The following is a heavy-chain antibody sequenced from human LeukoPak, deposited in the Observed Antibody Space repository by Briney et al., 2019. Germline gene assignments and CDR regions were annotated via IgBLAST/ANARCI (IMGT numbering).Heavy chain of an antibody. V-gene: IGHV4-59*01. CDR2: IYYSGST. D-gene: IGHD2/OR15-2a*01. Sequence: NPSETLSLTRTVSGGSISSYYWSWIRQPPGKGLEWIGYIYYSGSTNYNPSLKSRVTISVDTSKNQFSLKLSSVTAADTAVYYCAREGNTNYFDYWGQGTLVTVSS. CDR1: GGSISSYY. CDR3: AREGNTNYFDY. J-gene: IGHJ4*02.